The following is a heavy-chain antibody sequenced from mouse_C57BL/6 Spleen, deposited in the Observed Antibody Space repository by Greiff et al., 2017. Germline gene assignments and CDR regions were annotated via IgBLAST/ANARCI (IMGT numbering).Heavy chain of an antibody. CDR2: INPNNGGT. V-gene: IGHV1-26*01. CDR3: EVFDYFDY. Sequence: EVQLQQSGPELVKPGASVKISCKASGYTFTDYYMNWVKQSHGKSLEWIGDINPNNGGTSYNQKFKGKATLTVDKSSSTAYMELRSLTSEDSAVYYCEVFDYFDYWGQGTTLTVSS. CDR1: GYTFTDYY. J-gene: IGHJ2*01.